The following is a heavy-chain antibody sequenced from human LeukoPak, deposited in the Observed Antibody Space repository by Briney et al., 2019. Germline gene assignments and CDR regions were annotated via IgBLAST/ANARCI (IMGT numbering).Heavy chain of an antibody. Sequence: SETLSLTCTASGGSISGYYWSWIRQPPGKGLEWIGYIYYSGSTNYNPSLKSRVTISVDTSKNQFSLKLSSVTAADTAVYYCARRYFGYYYDSSGTEHGAFDIWGQGTMVTVSS. D-gene: IGHD3-22*01. CDR2: IYYSGST. CDR3: ARRYFGYYYDSSGTEHGAFDI. V-gene: IGHV4-59*01. CDR1: GGSISGYY. J-gene: IGHJ3*02.